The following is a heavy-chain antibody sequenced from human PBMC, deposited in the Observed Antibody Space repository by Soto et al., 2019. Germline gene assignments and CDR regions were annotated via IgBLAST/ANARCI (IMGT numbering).Heavy chain of an antibody. D-gene: IGHD2-15*01. CDR2: IYYSGST. CDR1: GGSISSGGYY. J-gene: IGHJ4*02. Sequence: SETLSLTCTVSGGSISSGGYYWSWIRQHPGKGLEWIGYIYYSGSTYYNPSLKSRVTISVDTSKNQFSLKLSSVTAADTAVYYCARACSGGSCYSDDYFDYWGQGTLVTVSS. V-gene: IGHV4-31*03. CDR3: ARACSGGSCYSDDYFDY.